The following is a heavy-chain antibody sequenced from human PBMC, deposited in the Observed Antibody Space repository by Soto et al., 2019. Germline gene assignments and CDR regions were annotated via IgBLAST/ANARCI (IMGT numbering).Heavy chain of an antibody. V-gene: IGHV3-33*01. D-gene: IGHD3-3*01. J-gene: IGHJ3*01. CDR1: GFTFSNYG. Sequence: QMQLVESGGGVVKPGRSLRLSCAASGFTFSNYGMHWVRQAPGKGLEWVSLILGNGSQQFYRDSVRGRFTISRDNSRNTHHLLMNGLRDDATALYYCVRDYDFEPNALDVWGRGTMVSVSS. CDR2: ILGNGSQQ. CDR3: VRDYDFEPNALDV.